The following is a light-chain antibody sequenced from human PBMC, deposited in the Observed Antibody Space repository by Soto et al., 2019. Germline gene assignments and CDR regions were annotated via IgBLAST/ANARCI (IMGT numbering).Light chain of an antibody. J-gene: IGKJ1*01. V-gene: IGKV3-20*01. CDR2: GAS. CDR1: QSVSGSY. CDR3: QQYGSSPGT. Sequence: EVVLTQSPATLSLSPGERAILSCRASQSVSGSYLAWYQQKPGQAPRLLIYGASRRATGIPDRFSGSGSGTDFTLTISGLEPEDFAVYYCQQYGSSPGTFGQGTKVDIK.